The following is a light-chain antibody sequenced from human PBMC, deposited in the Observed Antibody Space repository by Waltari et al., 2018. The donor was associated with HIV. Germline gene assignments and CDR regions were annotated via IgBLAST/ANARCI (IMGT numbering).Light chain of an antibody. CDR1: SSNNGSNY. CDR3: AAWDDSLSGVV. CDR2: RNN. V-gene: IGLV1-47*01. J-gene: IGLJ2*01. Sequence: QSVLTQPPSASGTPGQRVNISCSGSSSNNGSNYVDWYQQPPGTAPKLLIYRNNQRPSGVPDRFSGSKSGTSASLAISGLRSEDEADYYCAAWDDSLSGVVFGGGTKLTVL.